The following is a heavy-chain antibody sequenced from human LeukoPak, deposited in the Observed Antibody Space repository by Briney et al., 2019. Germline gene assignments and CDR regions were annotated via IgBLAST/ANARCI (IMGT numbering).Heavy chain of an antibody. V-gene: IGHV3-33*08. D-gene: IGHD2-2*01. CDR2: IWYDGSNK. CDR1: GFTFSSYG. CDR3: ASTLYCSSTSCHNWFDP. Sequence: PGGSLRLSCAASGFTFSSYGMHWVRQAPGKGLEWVAVIWYDGSNKYYADSVKGRFTISRDNSKNTLYLQMNSLRAEDTAVYYCASTLYCSSTSCHNWFDPWGQGTLVTVSS. J-gene: IGHJ5*02.